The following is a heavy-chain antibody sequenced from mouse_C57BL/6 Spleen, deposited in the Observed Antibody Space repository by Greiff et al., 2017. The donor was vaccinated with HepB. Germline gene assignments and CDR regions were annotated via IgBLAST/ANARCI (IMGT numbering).Heavy chain of an antibody. CDR3: ARAIYDGYYLDY. J-gene: IGHJ2*01. D-gene: IGHD2-3*01. CDR1: GYSITSGYY. Sequence: EVQLQESGPGLVKPSQSLSLTCSVTGYSITSGYYWNWIRQFPGNKLEWMGYISYDGSNNYNPSLKNRISITRDTSKNQFFLKLNSVTTEDTATYYCARAIYDGYYLDYWGQGTTLTVSS. CDR2: ISYDGSN. V-gene: IGHV3-6*01.